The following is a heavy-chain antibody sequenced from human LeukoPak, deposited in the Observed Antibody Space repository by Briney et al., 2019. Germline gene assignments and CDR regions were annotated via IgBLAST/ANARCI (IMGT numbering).Heavy chain of an antibody. V-gene: IGHV4-59*01. D-gene: IGHD1-1*01. Sequence: SETLSLTCTVSGGSISSYYWSWIRQPPGKGLEWIGYIYYSGSTNYNPFLKSRVTISVDTSKNQFSLKVSSVTAADTAVYYCAGKRTGDQGYYFDYWGQGTLVTVSS. J-gene: IGHJ4*02. CDR3: AGKRTGDQGYYFDY. CDR2: IYYSGST. CDR1: GGSISSYY.